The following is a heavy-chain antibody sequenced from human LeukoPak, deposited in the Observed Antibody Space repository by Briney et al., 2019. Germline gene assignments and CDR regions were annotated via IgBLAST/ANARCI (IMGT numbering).Heavy chain of an antibody. J-gene: IGHJ4*02. CDR3: ARDRTWFGESDFDY. CDR1: GFTFSSYG. Sequence: GGSLRLSCAASGFTFSSYGMHWVRQAPGKGPEWVAVIWYDGSNKYYADSVKGRFTISRDNSKNTLYLQMNSLRAEDTAVYYCARDRTWFGESDFDYWGQGTLVTVSS. V-gene: IGHV3-33*01. CDR2: IWYDGSNK. D-gene: IGHD3-10*01.